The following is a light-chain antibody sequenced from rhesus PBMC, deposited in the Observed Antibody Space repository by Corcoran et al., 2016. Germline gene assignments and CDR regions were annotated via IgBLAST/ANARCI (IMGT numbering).Light chain of an antibody. V-gene: IGKV3-35*01. CDR3: HQYSNWPHT. J-gene: IGKJ4*01. CDR2: ESS. CDR1: QSVSSS. Sequence: EIVLTQSPATLSLSPGERATLSCRASQSVSSSLAWYQQKPGQAPRLLIYESSRRATGIADWFSGSGSGTDFTLTISSLEPEAVGGYYCHQYSNWPHTFGGGTKVELK.